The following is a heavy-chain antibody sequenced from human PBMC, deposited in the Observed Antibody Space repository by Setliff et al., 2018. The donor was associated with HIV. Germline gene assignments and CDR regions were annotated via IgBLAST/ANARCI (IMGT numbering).Heavy chain of an antibody. V-gene: IGHV4-39*07. D-gene: IGHD2-21*02. CDR2: IYHSGST. CDR3: AISIVGVTSEMY. CDR1: GGSIISGDHY. Sequence: SETLSLTCTVSGGSIISGDHYWSWIRQPPGKGLEWIGEIYHSGSTNYNPSLKSRVTVSVDTSKTQYSLKMISVTAADTAMYYCAISIVGVTSEMYWAQGTLVTVSS. J-gene: IGHJ4*02.